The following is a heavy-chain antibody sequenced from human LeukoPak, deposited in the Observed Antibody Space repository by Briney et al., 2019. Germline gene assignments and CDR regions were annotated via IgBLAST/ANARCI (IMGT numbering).Heavy chain of an antibody. D-gene: IGHD3-10*01. CDR3: ARDSGNYHYDMDV. V-gene: IGHV1-46*02. CDR2: NFFHDGTT. J-gene: IGHJ6*02. Sequence: ASVKVSCKTSGYSFNSHHVHWVRQAPGQGLEWMGINFFHDGTTSNAQKFPGRLTMTRDTSTSTVYMELSSLRSEDTAVYYCARDSGNYHYDMDVWGQGTTVIVSS. CDR1: GYSFNSHH.